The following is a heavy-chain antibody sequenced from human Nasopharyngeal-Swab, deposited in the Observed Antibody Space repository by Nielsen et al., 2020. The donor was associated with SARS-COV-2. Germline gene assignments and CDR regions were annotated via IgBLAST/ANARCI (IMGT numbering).Heavy chain of an antibody. CDR2: IYPGDSDT. J-gene: IGHJ6*03. CDR3: ARRGYGGSGSYYFYYYMDV. CDR1: GYNFTTYW. D-gene: IGHD4-23*01. V-gene: IGHV5-51*07. Sequence: GESLKISCKGSGYNFTTYWIGWVHQMPGKGLEWMGIIYPGDSDTRYSPSFQGQVTISADKSISTAYLQWSSLKASDTAMYYCARRGYGGSGSYYFYYYMDVWGKGTTVTVSS.